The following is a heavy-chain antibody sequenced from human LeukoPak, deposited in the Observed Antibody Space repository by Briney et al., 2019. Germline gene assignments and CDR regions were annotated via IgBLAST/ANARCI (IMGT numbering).Heavy chain of an antibody. V-gene: IGHV3-7*01. Sequence: GGSLRLSCAASGFTFSSYWMSWVRQAPGKGLEWVANIKQDGSEKYYVDSVKGRFTISRDNAKNSLYLQMNSLRAEDTAVYYCARDKRSFVFWTGYLDYWGQGTLVTVSS. J-gene: IGHJ4*02. CDR2: IKQDGSEK. D-gene: IGHD3/OR15-3a*01. CDR1: GFTFSSYW. CDR3: ARDKRSFVFWTGYLDY.